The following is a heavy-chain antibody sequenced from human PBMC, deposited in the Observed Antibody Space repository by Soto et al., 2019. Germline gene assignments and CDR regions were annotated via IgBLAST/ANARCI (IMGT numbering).Heavy chain of an antibody. CDR3: AHTGAGLGPFDV. J-gene: IGHJ3*01. CDR1: GFSLSTSRVS. CDR2: IYGDDDK. D-gene: IGHD3-10*01. Sequence: QITLKESGPTLMKPTQTLTLTCTFSGFSLSTSRVSVGWIRQPPGKALEWLALIYGDDDKRYSPSLKSRLTIIKDTSKNQVVLTMTNMDHVDTATYYCAHTGAGLGPFDVWGQGTMVTVSS. V-gene: IGHV2-5*02.